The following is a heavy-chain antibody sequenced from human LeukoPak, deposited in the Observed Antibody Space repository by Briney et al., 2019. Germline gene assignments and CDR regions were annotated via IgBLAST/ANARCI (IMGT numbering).Heavy chain of an antibody. V-gene: IGHV1-2*02. Sequence: GASVKVSCKASGDTFTGYYMHWVRQAPGRGLEWMGWINPNSGGTNYAQKFQGRVTMTRDTSISTAYMELSRLRSDDTAVYYCARVGCSGGSCYGLIDYWGQGTLVTVSS. J-gene: IGHJ4*02. CDR2: INPNSGGT. CDR3: ARVGCSGGSCYGLIDY. CDR1: GDTFTGYY. D-gene: IGHD2-15*01.